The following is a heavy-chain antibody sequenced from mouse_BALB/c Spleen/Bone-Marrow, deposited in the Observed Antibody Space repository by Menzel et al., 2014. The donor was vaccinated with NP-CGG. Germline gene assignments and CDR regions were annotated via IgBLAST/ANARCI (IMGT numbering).Heavy chain of an antibody. V-gene: IGHV1S127*01. CDR1: GYTFTSYW. Sequence: QVQLKESGAELVKPGASVKMSCKASGYTFTSYWMHWVKQRPGQGLEWIGVIDPSDSYTSYNQKFKAKATLTVDTSSSTAYMQRSSLTSEDSAVYYCTRRGYYAMDYWGQGTSVTVSS. J-gene: IGHJ4*01. CDR3: TRRGYYAMDY. CDR2: IDPSDSYT.